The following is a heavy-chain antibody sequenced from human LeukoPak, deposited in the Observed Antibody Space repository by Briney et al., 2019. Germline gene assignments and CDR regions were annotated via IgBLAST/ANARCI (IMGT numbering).Heavy chain of an antibody. Sequence: GGSLRLSCAASGFTFSSYSMNWVRQAPGKGREGISYISSASNTIYYADSVKGRFTISRDNAKNSVYLQMNSLRAEDTAMYYCARDGWFGDYNWFDPWGQGNLVTVSS. V-gene: IGHV3-48*01. CDR3: ARDGWFGDYNWFDP. J-gene: IGHJ5*02. CDR1: GFTFSSYS. D-gene: IGHD3-10*01. CDR2: ISSASNTI.